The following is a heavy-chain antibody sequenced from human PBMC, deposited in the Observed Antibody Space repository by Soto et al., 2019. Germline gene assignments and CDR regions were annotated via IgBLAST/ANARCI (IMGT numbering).Heavy chain of an antibody. Sequence: QVHLVESGGGVVRPGESLTLSCAASGFTFGKYGMHWVRQAPGKGLEWVTVISFDGINKDYADSVKGRFTSSRDNSKNTLYLSMHSLRPEDTAVYYCAKSEDSGWYGEYVDGFDIWDQRTMVTVSS. CDR2: ISFDGINK. V-gene: IGHV3-30*18. J-gene: IGHJ3*02. CDR3: AKSEDSGWYGEYVDGFDI. D-gene: IGHD6-19*01. CDR1: GFTFGKYG.